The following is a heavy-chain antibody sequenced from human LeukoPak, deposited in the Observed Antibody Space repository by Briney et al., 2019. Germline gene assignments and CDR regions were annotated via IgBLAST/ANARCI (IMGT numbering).Heavy chain of an antibody. V-gene: IGHV3-48*03. Sequence: GGSLRLSCAASGFTFSSFEMNWVRPAPGKGLEWVSHISSSGTTIYDADSVKGRFTISRDNAKNSLYLQMNSLRVEDTAVYYCAKGSGSYSRYYYYYMDVWGKGTTVTVSS. CDR1: GFTFSSFE. CDR2: ISSSGTTI. D-gene: IGHD3-10*01. CDR3: AKGSGSYSRYYYYYMDV. J-gene: IGHJ6*03.